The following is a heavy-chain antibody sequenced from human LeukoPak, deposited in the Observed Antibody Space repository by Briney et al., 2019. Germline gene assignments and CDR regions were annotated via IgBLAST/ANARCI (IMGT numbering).Heavy chain of an antibody. V-gene: IGHV3-7*02. CDR2: VKEDGSEK. J-gene: IGHJ4*02. CDR1: GFTFSSYW. Sequence: GGSLRLSCAASGFTFSSYWMSWVRQAPGKGLEWVANVKEDGSEKDYMDSVKGRFTISRDNAKNSLYLQMNSLRAEDTAVYYCARVSRDIVVVVPATGYFDYWGQGTLVTVSS. CDR3: ARVSRDIVVVVPATGYFDY. D-gene: IGHD2-15*01.